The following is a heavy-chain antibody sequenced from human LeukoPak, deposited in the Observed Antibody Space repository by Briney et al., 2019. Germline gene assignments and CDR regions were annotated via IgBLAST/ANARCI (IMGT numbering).Heavy chain of an antibody. CDR1: EYSFTSYW. CDR2: IYPGDSDT. J-gene: IGHJ4*02. D-gene: IGHD2-2*03. V-gene: IGHV5-51*01. CDR3: ARLDIVVVPAAHERFDY. Sequence: GESLKISCKGSEYSFTSYWIGWVRQMPGKGLEWMGIIYPGDSDTRYSPSFQGQVTISADKSISTAYLQWSSLKASDTAMYYCARLDIVVVPAAHERFDYWGQGTLVTVSS.